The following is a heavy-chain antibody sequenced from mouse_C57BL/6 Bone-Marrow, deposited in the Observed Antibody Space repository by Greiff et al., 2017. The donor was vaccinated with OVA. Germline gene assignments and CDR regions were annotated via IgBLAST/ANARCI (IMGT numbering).Heavy chain of an antibody. CDR3: AREDYGSSSYAMDY. CDR1: GFTFSDYG. J-gene: IGHJ4*01. Sequence: EVMLVESGGGLVKPGGSLKLSCAASGFTFSDYGMHWVRQAPEKGLEWVAYISSGSSTIYYADTVKGRFTISRDNAKNTLFLQMTSLRSEDTAMYYCAREDYGSSSYAMDYWGQGTSVTVSS. D-gene: IGHD1-1*01. V-gene: IGHV5-17*01. CDR2: ISSGSSTI.